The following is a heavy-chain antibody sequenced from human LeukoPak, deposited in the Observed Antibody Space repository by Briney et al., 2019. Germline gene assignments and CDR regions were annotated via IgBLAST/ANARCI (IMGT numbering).Heavy chain of an antibody. Sequence: RALSLSCAASGVIFNNYGLVWVRPAPGKGLEWVSAISNDGGGTTYADCVKGRFSVSRDNSKNTLFLQMNSLRAEDTALYYCAKGSSGYFFDLWGQGTLVTVSS. CDR2: ISNDGGGT. J-gene: IGHJ4*02. CDR3: AKGSSGYFFDL. D-gene: IGHD3-22*01. V-gene: IGHV3-23*01. CDR1: GVIFNNYG.